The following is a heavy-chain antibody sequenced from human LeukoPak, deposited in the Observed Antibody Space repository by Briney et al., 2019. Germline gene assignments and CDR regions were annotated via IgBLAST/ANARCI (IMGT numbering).Heavy chain of an antibody. Sequence: GGSLRLSCAASGFTFSSYEMNWVRQAPGKGLEWVSYISSSGSTIYYADSVKGRFTISRDNTKNSLYLQMNSLRAEDTAVYYCARGCTSTSCYDYWGQGTLVTVSS. J-gene: IGHJ4*02. D-gene: IGHD2-2*01. CDR2: ISSSGSTI. CDR3: ARGCTSTSCYDY. CDR1: GFTFSSYE. V-gene: IGHV3-48*03.